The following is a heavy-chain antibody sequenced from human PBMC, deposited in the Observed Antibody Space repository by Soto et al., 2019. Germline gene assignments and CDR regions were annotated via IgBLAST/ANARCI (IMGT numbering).Heavy chain of an antibody. J-gene: IGHJ4*02. CDR3: ARDRIAVAGKNFDY. D-gene: IGHD6-19*01. CDR2: IYHSGST. Sequence: PSETLSLTCAVSGGSISSSNWWSWVRQPPGKGLEWIGEIYHSGSTNYNPSLKSRVTISVDKSKNQFSLKLGSVTAADTAVYYCARDRIAVAGKNFDYWGQGTLVTVS. V-gene: IGHV4-4*02. CDR1: GGSISSSNW.